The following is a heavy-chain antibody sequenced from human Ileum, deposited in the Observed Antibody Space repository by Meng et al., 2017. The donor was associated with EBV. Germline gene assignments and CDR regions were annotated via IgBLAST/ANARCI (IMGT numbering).Heavy chain of an antibody. J-gene: IGHJ5*02. Sequence: GHWQGPAPGLVKPSGTLSLTCAVSVESIISNYWWSWVRQPPGKGLEWIGEIYYNTNTNYNPSLKGRVTMSVDTSQNQFSLTLSSVTAADTAVYFCARKFSVVGSTDGWFDPWGQGTLVTVSS. CDR2: IYYNTNT. CDR1: VESIISNYW. V-gene: IGHV4-4*02. CDR3: ARKFSVVGSTDGWFDP. D-gene: IGHD2-8*01.